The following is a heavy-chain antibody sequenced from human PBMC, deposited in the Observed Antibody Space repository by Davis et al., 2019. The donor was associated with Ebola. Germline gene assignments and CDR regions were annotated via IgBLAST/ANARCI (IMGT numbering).Heavy chain of an antibody. V-gene: IGHV3-21*01. CDR1: GFTFSSYS. J-gene: IGHJ4*02. CDR2: ISSSSSYI. Sequence: GGSLRLSCAASGFTFSSYSMNWVRQAPGRGLEWVSSISSSSSYIYYADSVKGRFTISRDNAKNTLYLQMNSLRAEDTAVYYCARKGGYDADYWGQGTLVTVSS. CDR3: ARKGGYDADY. D-gene: IGHD5-12*01.